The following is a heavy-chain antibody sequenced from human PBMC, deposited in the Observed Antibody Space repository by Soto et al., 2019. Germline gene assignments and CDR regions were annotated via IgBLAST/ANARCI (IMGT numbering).Heavy chain of an antibody. V-gene: IGHV4-34*01. Sequence: QVQLQQWGAGLLKPSETLSLTCAVYGGSFSGYYWSWIRQPPGKGLEWIGEINHSGSTNYNPSLMSRVTISVDTSKNQFSLQLSSVTAADTAVYYCARGRDCSSTSCYYLGWFDPWGQGTLVTVSS. CDR2: INHSGST. CDR1: GGSFSGYY. CDR3: ARGRDCSSTSCYYLGWFDP. D-gene: IGHD2-2*01. J-gene: IGHJ5*02.